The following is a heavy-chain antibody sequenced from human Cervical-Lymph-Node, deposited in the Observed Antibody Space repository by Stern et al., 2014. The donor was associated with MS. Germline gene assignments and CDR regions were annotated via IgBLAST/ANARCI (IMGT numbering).Heavy chain of an antibody. J-gene: IGHJ4*02. CDR3: TREKYGGNYLDY. D-gene: IGHD4-23*01. CDR2: INPNGGST. Sequence: AQLVQSGAEVKKPGASVKVSCKASQYTFTSYHMPWVRQATGQGLEWMGIINPNGGSTSYAQNFQGRVTMTRDTSTSTAYMELSGLRSEDTAVYYCTREKYGGNYLDYWGQGTLVTVSS. CDR1: QYTFTSYH. V-gene: IGHV1-46*03.